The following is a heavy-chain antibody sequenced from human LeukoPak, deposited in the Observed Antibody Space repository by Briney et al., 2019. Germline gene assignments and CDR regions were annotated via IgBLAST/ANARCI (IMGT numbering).Heavy chain of an antibody. D-gene: IGHD2-15*01. CDR2: INPSGGST. CDR3: ARVAVGYCSGGSCYSGYYYYMDV. J-gene: IGHJ6*03. Sequence: EASVKVSCKASGYTFTSYYMHWVRQAPGQGLEWMGIINPSGGSTSYAQKFQGRVTMTRDTSISTAYMELSRLRSDDTAVYYCARVAVGYCSGGSCYSGYYYYMDVWGKGTTVTISS. V-gene: IGHV1-46*01. CDR1: GYTFTSYY.